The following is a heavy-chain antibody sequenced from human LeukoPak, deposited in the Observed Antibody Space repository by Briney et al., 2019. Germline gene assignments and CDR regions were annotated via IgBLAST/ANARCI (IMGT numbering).Heavy chain of an antibody. CDR2: ISYDGSNK. Sequence: GRSLRLSCAASGFTFSSYGMHWVRQAPGKGLEWVAVISYDGSNKYYADSVKGRFTISRDNSKNTLYLQMNSLRAEDTAVYCCAKDSGIAVAGTWSNFDYWGQGTLVTVSS. CDR3: AKDSGIAVAGTWSNFDY. J-gene: IGHJ4*02. CDR1: GFTFSSYG. D-gene: IGHD6-19*01. V-gene: IGHV3-30*18.